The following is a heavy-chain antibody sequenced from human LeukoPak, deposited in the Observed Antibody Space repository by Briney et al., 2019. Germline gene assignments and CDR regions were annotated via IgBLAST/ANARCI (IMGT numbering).Heavy chain of an antibody. V-gene: IGHV4-61*01. J-gene: IGHJ4*02. CDR3: AREAMYSYGNNFVY. D-gene: IGHD5-18*01. CDR2: IYYSGST. CDR1: GGSVSRGSYY. Sequence: ETSETLSLTCTVSGGSVSRGSYYWSWIRQPPGKGLEWIGYIYYSGSTNYNPSLKSRVTISVDTSKNQFSLKLSSVTAADTAVYHCAREAMYSYGNNFVYWGQGTLVTVSS.